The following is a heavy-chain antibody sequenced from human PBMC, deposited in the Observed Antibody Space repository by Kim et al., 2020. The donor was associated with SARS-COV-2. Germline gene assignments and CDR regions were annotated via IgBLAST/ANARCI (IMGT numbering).Heavy chain of an antibody. V-gene: IGHV5-51*01. CDR2: IYPGYSDT. Sequence: GESLKISCKGFGYSFTSYWIGWVRQMPGKGLEWMGIIYPGYSDTRYSPSFQGQVTIPAAKSNSTAYLQWGSLKASDTAMYYCARPLTPDDAFDIWGQGTMVTVSS. CDR1: GYSFTSYW. J-gene: IGHJ3*02. D-gene: IGHD3-9*01. CDR3: ARPLTPDDAFDI.